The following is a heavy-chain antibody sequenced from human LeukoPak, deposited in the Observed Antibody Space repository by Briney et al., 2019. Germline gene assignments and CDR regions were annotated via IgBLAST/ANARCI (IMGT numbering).Heavy chain of an antibody. CDR3: ARDYSSLSGFDY. V-gene: IGHV4-39*02. CDR2: IYYSGST. D-gene: IGHD6-19*01. Sequence: SETLSLTCTVSGGSISSSSYYWGWIRQPPGKGLEWIGSIYYSGSTYYNPSLKSRVTISVDTSKNQFSLKLSSVTAADTAVYYCARDYSSLSGFDYWGQGTLVAVSS. J-gene: IGHJ4*02. CDR1: GGSISSSSYY.